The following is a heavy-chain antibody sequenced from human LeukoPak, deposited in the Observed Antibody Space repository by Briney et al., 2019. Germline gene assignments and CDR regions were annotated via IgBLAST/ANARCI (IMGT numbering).Heavy chain of an antibody. CDR1: GFTFSSYA. D-gene: IGHD3-22*01. CDR2: ISGSSGST. Sequence: PGGSLRLSCAASGFTFSSYAMSWVRQAPGKGLEWVSAISGSSGSTYYADSVKGRFTISRDNSKNTLYLQMNSLRAEDTAVYYCAKLTGVVISYFDYWGQGTLVTVSS. V-gene: IGHV3-23*01. CDR3: AKLTGVVISYFDY. J-gene: IGHJ4*02.